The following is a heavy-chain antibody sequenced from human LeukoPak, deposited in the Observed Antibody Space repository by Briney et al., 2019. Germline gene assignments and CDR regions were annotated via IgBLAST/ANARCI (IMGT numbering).Heavy chain of an antibody. Sequence: PRGSLRLSCVPSAFTSSSYAISWVRQAPGNGLEWVSAIRGSGGSTYYADSVKGRFTISRDNSKNTLYLQMNSLRAEDTAAYYCAKDLHYGDYVPRWFDPWGQGTLVTVPS. J-gene: IGHJ5*02. D-gene: IGHD4-17*01. CDR3: AKDLHYGDYVPRWFDP. CDR1: AFTSSSYA. CDR2: IRGSGGST. V-gene: IGHV3-23*01.